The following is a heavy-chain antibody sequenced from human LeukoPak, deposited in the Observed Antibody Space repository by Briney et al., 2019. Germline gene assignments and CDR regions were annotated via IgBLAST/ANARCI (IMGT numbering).Heavy chain of an antibody. J-gene: IGHJ4*02. CDR3: AKGWKSPDY. D-gene: IGHD1-1*01. CDR2: ISYDGNSK. Sequence: GGSLRLSCAGSGFTFGTYGMHWVRQAPGKGLEWVAVISYDGNSKYYSGSAKGRFTISRDNSKNTLYLQMNSLRPEDTAVYYCAKGWKSPDYWGQGTLVTVSS. V-gene: IGHV3-30*18. CDR1: GFTFGTYG.